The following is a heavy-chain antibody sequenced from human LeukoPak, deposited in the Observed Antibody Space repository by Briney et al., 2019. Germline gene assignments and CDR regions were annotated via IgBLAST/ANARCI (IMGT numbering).Heavy chain of an antibody. Sequence: GGSLRLSCAASGLIFSDYYMSWIRQAPGKGLEWVSYISSSGSTIYYADSVKGRFTISRDNAKNSLYLQMNSLRAEDTAVYYWAREDRTSSSPYYYYYMDVWGKGTTVTVSS. D-gene: IGHD6-6*01. CDR1: GLIFSDYY. CDR2: ISSSGSTI. J-gene: IGHJ6*03. CDR3: AREDRTSSSPYYYYYMDV. V-gene: IGHV3-11*01.